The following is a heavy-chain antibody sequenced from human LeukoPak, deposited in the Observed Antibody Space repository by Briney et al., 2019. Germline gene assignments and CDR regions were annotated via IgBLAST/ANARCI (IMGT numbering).Heavy chain of an antibody. CDR3: ARVRDGYNDAYDI. D-gene: IGHD5-24*01. CDR1: GYTFTSYG. Sequence: ASVKVSCKASGYTFTSYGISWVRQAPGQGLEWMGWIGAYNGNTNYAQKLQGRVFMTRDTSTSTVYMELSSLKSEDTAVYYCARVRDGYNDAYDIWGQGTMVTVSS. V-gene: IGHV1-18*01. CDR2: IGAYNGNT. J-gene: IGHJ3*02.